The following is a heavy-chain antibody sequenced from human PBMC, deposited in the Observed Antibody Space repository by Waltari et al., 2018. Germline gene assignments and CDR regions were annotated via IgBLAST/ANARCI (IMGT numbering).Heavy chain of an antibody. CDR3: ARADLSYGVTTDY. D-gene: IGHD4-17*01. CDR2: ISSSGSTI. Sequence: EVQLVESGGGLVQPGGSLRLSCAASGFTFSSYEMNWVRQAPGKGLEWVSYISSSGSTIYYADSVKGRFTISRDNAKNSLYLQMNSLRAEDTAVYYCARADLSYGVTTDYWGQGTLVTVSS. CDR1: GFTFSSYE. V-gene: IGHV3-48*03. J-gene: IGHJ4*02.